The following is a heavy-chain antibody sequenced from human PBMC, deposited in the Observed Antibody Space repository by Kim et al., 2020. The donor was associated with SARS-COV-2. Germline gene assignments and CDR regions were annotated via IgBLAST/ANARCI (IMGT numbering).Heavy chain of an antibody. CDR1: GFTFGTFD. CDR2: ISSGGSTT. CDR3: ARVYNSAWSPDY. V-gene: IGHV3-48*03. D-gene: IGHD6-19*01. J-gene: IGHJ4*02. Sequence: GGSLRLSCAASGFTFGTFDMNWVRQAPGKGLEWVSYISSGGSTTYYADSVKGRFTISRDNTKNSLYLQMNSLRAEDTAVYYCARVYNSAWSPDYWGQGTLVTVSS.